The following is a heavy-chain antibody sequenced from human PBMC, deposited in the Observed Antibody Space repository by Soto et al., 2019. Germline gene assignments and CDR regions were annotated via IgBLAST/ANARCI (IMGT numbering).Heavy chain of an antibody. V-gene: IGHV4-34*01. CDR1: GGSFSGYY. CDR3: ARGRRLAQELVRSRSPTYYYYGMDG. CDR2: INHSGST. D-gene: IGHD6-13*01. J-gene: IGHJ6*02. Sequence: SETLSLTCAVYGGSFSGYYWSWIRQPPGKGLEWIGEINHSGSTNYNPSLKSRVTISVDTSKNQFSLKLSSVTAADTAVYYCARGRRLAQELVRSRSPTYYYYGMDGWGQGTTVNVSS.